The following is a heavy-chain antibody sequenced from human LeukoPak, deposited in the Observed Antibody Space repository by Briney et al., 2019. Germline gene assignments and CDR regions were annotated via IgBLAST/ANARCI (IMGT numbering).Heavy chain of an antibody. CDR2: IYYSGST. CDR3: AREGEEDDPKAFDI. D-gene: IGHD3-16*01. CDR1: GGSISSSSYY. J-gene: IGHJ3*02. V-gene: IGHV4-39*07. Sequence: SETLSLTCTVSGGSISSSSYYWGWIRQPPGKGLEWIGSIYYSGSTYYNPSLKSRVTISVDTSKNQFSLKLCSVTAAGTAVYYCAREGEEDDPKAFDIWGQGTMVTVSS.